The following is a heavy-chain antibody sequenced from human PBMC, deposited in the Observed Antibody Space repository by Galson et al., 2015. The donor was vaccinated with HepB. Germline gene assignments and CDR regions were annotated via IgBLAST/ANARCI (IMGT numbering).Heavy chain of an antibody. V-gene: IGHV3-30*04. CDR3: ARGLLPGDYAYFDY. J-gene: IGHJ4*02. D-gene: IGHD4-17*01. CDR2: ISYDGSNK. Sequence: SLRLSCAASGFTFSSYAMHWVRQAPGKGLEWVAVISYDGSNKYYADSVKGRFTISRDNSKNTLYLQMNSLRAEDTAVYYCARGLLPGDYAYFDYWGQGTLVTVSS. CDR1: GFTFSSYA.